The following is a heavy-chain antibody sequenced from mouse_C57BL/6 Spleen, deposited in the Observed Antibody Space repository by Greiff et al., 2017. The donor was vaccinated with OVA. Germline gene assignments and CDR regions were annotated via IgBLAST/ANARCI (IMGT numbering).Heavy chain of an antibody. J-gene: IGHJ3*01. V-gene: IGHV1-5*01. CDR3: TREDDGYYSWFAY. D-gene: IGHD2-3*01. CDR2: IYPGNSDT. CDR1: GYTFTSYW. Sequence: DVQLQESGTVLVRPGASVKMSCKTSGYTFTSYWMHWVKQRPGQGLEWIGAIYPGNSDTSYNQKFKGKAKLTAVTSASTAYMGLSSLTNEDSAVYYCTREDDGYYSWFAYWGQGTLVTVSA.